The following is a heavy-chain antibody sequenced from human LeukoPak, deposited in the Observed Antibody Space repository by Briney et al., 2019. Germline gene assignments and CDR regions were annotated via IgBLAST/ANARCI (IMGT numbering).Heavy chain of an antibody. CDR2: MYYSGSP. D-gene: IGHD6-19*01. Sequence: SETLSLTCTVSGGSISSNTYYWTWIRQPPGKGLEWIGNMYYSGSPSYNPSLKSRVTISVDTSKNQFSLKLTSVTAADTALYFCARHLASSGTTSLDVWGQGTTVTVSS. CDR1: GGSISSNTYY. CDR3: ARHLASSGTTSLDV. J-gene: IGHJ6*02. V-gene: IGHV4-39*01.